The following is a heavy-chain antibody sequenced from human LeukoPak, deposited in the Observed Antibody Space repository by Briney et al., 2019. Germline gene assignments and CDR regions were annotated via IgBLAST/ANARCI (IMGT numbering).Heavy chain of an antibody. V-gene: IGHV3-7*01. CDR1: GFTFSTYS. Sequence: GGSLRLSCAASGFTFSTYSMSWVRQAPGKGLDWVASINQDGSAGYYVDSVRGRFTISRDNAKNSLYLQVNSLRVGDTAVYYCVRLFGGVTTFDYWGQGTLVTVSS. J-gene: IGHJ4*02. CDR2: INQDGSAG. CDR3: VRLFGGVTTFDY. D-gene: IGHD4-17*01.